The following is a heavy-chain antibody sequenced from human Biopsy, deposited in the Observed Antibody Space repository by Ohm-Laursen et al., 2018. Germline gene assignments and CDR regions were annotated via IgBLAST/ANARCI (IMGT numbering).Heavy chain of an antibody. D-gene: IGHD3-3*01. J-gene: IGHJ4*02. V-gene: IGHV1-18*01. CDR2: ISPYNGDT. Sequence: SVKVSCKASGYTFTNYGISWVRQAPGQGLEWMGWISPYNGDTDYAQKLQGRVTMTTDTSTSTAYMDLRSLRSDDTAVYYCARDRWPHVTLLGLVVFDFWGQGALVIVSS. CDR3: ARDRWPHVTLLGLVVFDF. CDR1: GYTFTNYG.